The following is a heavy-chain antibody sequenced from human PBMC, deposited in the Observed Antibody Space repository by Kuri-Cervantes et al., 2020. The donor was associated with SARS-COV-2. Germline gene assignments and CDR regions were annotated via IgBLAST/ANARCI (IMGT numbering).Heavy chain of an antibody. D-gene: IGHD1-20*01. J-gene: IGHJ3*02. CDR2: IYYSGST. Sequence: GSLRLSCTVSGGSISSSSYYWGWIRQPPGKGLEWIGSIYYSGSTYYNPSLKSRVTISVDTSKNQFSLKLSSVTAADTAVYYCARAPYNWNHNLGAFDIWGQGTMVTVSS. CDR1: GGSISSSSYY. CDR3: ARAPYNWNHNLGAFDI. V-gene: IGHV4-39*01.